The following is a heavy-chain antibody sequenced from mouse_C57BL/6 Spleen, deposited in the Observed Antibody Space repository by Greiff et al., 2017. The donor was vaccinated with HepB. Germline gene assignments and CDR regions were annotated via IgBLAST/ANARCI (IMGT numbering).Heavy chain of an antibody. V-gene: IGHV5-4*01. CDR1: GFTFSSYA. J-gene: IGHJ2*01. CDR2: ISDGGSYT. D-gene: IGHD2-1*01. CDR3: ARDGGNLYFDY. Sequence: EVKLMESGGGLVKPGGSLKLSCAASGFTFSSYAMSWVRQTPEKRLEWVATISDGGSYTYYPDNVKGRFTISRDNAKNNLYLQMSHLKSEDTAMYYCARDGGNLYFDYWGQGTTLTVSS.